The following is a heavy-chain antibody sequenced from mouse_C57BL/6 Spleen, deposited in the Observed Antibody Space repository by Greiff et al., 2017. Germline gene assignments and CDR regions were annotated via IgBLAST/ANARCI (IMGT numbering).Heavy chain of an antibody. J-gene: IGHJ4*01. CDR1: GYAFSSSW. Sequence: VQLQESGPELVKPGASVKISCKASGYAFSSSWMNWVKQRPGKGLEWIGRIYPGDGDTNYNGKFKGKATLTADKSSSTAYMQLSSLTSEDSAVYFCANSNYPMDYWGQGTSVTVSS. CDR2: IYPGDGDT. D-gene: IGHD2-5*01. V-gene: IGHV1-82*01. CDR3: ANSNYPMDY.